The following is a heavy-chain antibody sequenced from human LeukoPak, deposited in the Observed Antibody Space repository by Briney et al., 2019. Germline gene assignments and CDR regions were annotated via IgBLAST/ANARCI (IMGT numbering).Heavy chain of an antibody. CDR1: RYTFTTYA. CDR2: INTNTGNP. J-gene: IGHJ4*02. CDR3: ARAGYSGYDYYPY. D-gene: IGHD5-12*01. V-gene: IGHV7-4-1*02. Sequence: ASVKVSCKASRYTFTTYAMTWVRQAPGQGLEWMGWINTNTGNPTYAQGFTGRFVFSLDTSVGTAYLQISSLKAEDTAVYYCARAGYSGYDYYPYWGQGTLVTVSS.